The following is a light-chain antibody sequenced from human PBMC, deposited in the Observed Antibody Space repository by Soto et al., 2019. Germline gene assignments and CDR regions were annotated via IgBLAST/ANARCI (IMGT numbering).Light chain of an antibody. CDR1: QGISSY. Sequence: IQFTQSPSSLSSSARERVTITCRASQGISSYLAWYQQKPGKAPKLLIYAASTLQSGVPSRFSGSGSGTDFTLTISSLQPEDFATYYCQQLNSYPTFGQGTRLEI. V-gene: IGKV1-9*01. J-gene: IGKJ5*01. CDR3: QQLNSYPT. CDR2: AAS.